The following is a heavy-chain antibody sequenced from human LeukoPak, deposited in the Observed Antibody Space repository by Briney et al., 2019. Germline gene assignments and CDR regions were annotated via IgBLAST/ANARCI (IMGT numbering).Heavy chain of an antibody. J-gene: IGHJ5*02. Sequence: SETLSLTCAVYGGCFSGYYYSWVRQPPGKGLEWIGEINHSGSTNYNPSLKSRVTISVDTSKNQFSLKLSSVTAADTAVYYCARGSINCSSTSCYPDWFDPWGQGTLVTVSS. D-gene: IGHD2-2*01. V-gene: IGHV4-34*01. CDR3: ARGSINCSSTSCYPDWFDP. CDR2: INHSGST. CDR1: GGCFSGYY.